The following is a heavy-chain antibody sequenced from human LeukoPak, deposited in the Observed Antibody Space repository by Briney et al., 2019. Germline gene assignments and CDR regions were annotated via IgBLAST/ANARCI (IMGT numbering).Heavy chain of an antibody. D-gene: IGHD3-22*01. CDR3: ARGISYYERSGNHGYFDY. CDR2: ISGHASST. J-gene: IGHJ4*02. V-gene: IGHV3-74*01. CDR1: GFSFSNYW. Sequence: PGGSLRLSCAVSGFSFSNYWMHWVRHVPRKGLVWVSRISGHASSTSYADSVKGRFTISRDNAKNTLYLQMDSLSAEDTAVYYCARGISYYERSGNHGYFDYWGQGTLVPVSS.